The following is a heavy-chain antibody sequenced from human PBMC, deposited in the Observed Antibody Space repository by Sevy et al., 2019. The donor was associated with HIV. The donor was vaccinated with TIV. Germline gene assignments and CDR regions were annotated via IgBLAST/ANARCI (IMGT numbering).Heavy chain of an antibody. Sequence: GGSLRLSCAASGFTFSTYAMHWVRQAPGKGLEWVAVISYDGRNTYYADSVKGRFTISIDSSKNTLYLQMNSLRAEDTAVYFCARDGGYDSRGYDLSNYWGQGTLVTVSS. J-gene: IGHJ4*02. V-gene: IGHV3-30*04. CDR2: ISYDGRNT. CDR3: ARDGGYDSRGYDLSNY. CDR1: GFTFSTYA. D-gene: IGHD3-22*01.